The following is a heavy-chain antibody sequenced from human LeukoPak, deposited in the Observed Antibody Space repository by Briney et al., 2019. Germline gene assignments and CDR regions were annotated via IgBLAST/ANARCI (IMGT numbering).Heavy chain of an antibody. Sequence: QPGWSLSLSCAASVFTFSSYAMSWVRQAPGKGLEWVSAISGSGGSTFYADSVKGRFTISRDNSKSTLYLQMNSLRAGDTALYYCVSRPGHFDYWGQGTLVTVSS. CDR2: ISGSGGST. V-gene: IGHV3-23*01. CDR3: VSRPGHFDY. J-gene: IGHJ4*02. CDR1: VFTFSSYA.